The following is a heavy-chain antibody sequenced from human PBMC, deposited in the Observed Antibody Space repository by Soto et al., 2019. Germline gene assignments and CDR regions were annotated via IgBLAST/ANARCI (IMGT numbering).Heavy chain of an antibody. J-gene: IGHJ6*02. V-gene: IGHV1-2*02. CDR2: INPNSGVT. CDR3: ARDLMRDQDV. CDR1: GGTFSSYA. D-gene: IGHD2-8*01. Sequence: QVQLVQSGAEVKKPGSSVKVSCKASGGTFSSYAISWVRQAPGQGLEWMGWINPNSGVTNYAQKFQGRVTMTRDTSISTAYMELSRLRSDDTAVYYCARDLMRDQDVWGQGTTVTVSS.